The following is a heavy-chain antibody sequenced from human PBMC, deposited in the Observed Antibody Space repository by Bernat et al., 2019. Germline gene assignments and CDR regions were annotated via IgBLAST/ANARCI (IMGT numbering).Heavy chain of an antibody. CDR1: GFTFSSYD. D-gene: IGHD5-12*01. V-gene: IGHV3-48*03. CDR3: ARSGPARGYSGYDFYY. Sequence: EVQLVESGGGLVQPGGSLRLSCAASGFTFSSYDMNWVRQAPGKGLEWVSYISSSGSTIYYADSVKGRFTISRDNAKNALYLQMSSLRAEDTAVYYCARSGPARGYSGYDFYYWGQGTLVTVSS. J-gene: IGHJ4*02. CDR2: ISSSGSTI.